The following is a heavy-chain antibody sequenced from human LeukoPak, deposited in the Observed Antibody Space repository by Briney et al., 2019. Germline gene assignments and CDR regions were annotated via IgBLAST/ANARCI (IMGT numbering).Heavy chain of an antibody. CDR1: GLTFSSHW. Sequence: PGGSLRLSCAAPGLTFSSHWMHWVRQAPGKGLEWVAVISYDGSNKYYADSVKGRFTISRDNSKNTLYLQMNSLRAEDTAVYYCARDGGYCSSTSCYSYFDYWGQGTLVTVSS. CDR3: ARDGGYCSSTSCYSYFDY. CDR2: ISYDGSNK. D-gene: IGHD2-2*01. V-gene: IGHV3-30-3*01. J-gene: IGHJ4*02.